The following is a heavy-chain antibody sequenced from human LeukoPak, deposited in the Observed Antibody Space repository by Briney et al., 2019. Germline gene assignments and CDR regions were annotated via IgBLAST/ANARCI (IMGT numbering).Heavy chain of an antibody. V-gene: IGHV4-39*07. Sequence: PSETLSLTCTVSGGSISSSSYYWGWIRQPPGKGLEWIGSIYYSGSTYYNPSLKSRVTISVDTSKNQFSLKLSSVTAADTAVYYCARDYGDYYSRYYFDYWGQGTLVTVSS. J-gene: IGHJ4*02. CDR1: GGSISSSSYY. D-gene: IGHD4-17*01. CDR2: IYYSGST. CDR3: ARDYGDYYSRYYFDY.